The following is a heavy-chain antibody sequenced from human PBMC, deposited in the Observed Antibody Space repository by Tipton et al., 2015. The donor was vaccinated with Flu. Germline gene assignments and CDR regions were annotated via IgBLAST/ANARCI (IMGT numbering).Heavy chain of an antibody. CDR3: ASQQGTYSSYGMDV. CDR2: IYYLGNT. V-gene: IGHV4-39*01. Sequence: LRLSCTVSGGSIFSNSYYWDWIRQPPGKGLEWIGNIYYLGNTFYNPPLKGRVTISVDTSSNQFSLRLSSVIASDTAVYYCASQQGTYSSYGMDVWGQGTTVTVSS. CDR1: GGSIFSNSYY. J-gene: IGHJ6*02. D-gene: IGHD1-1*01.